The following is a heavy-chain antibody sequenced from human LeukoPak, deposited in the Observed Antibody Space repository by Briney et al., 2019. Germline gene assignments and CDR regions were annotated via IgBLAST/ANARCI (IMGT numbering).Heavy chain of an antibody. CDR1: GGSISSYY. D-gene: IGHD6-6*01. V-gene: IGHV4-59*01. J-gene: IGHJ4*02. Sequence: SETLSLTCTVSGGSISSYYWSWIRQPPGKGLEWIGYIYYSGSTNYNPSLKSRVTISVDTSKNQFSLKLSSVTAADTVVYYCARAQLGNFDYWGQGTLVTVSS. CDR3: ARAQLGNFDY. CDR2: IYYSGST.